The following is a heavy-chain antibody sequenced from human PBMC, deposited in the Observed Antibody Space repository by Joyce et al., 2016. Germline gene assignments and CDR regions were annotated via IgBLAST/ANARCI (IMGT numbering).Heavy chain of an antibody. V-gene: IGHV4-59*01. CDR1: GDSITNFY. J-gene: IGHJ5*02. D-gene: IGHD2-8*02. CDR3: ARALYCAGDVCYDGGDWYDP. Sequence: QVQLQESGPGLVKPSETLSLTCTVSGDSITNFYWGWIRQPPGKGLEWLGYIYYTGSVNYNPALKSRGTISVDTSKNQFSLKLTSVTAADTAVYYCARALYCAGDVCYDGGDWYDPWGQGTLVTVSS. CDR2: IYYTGSV.